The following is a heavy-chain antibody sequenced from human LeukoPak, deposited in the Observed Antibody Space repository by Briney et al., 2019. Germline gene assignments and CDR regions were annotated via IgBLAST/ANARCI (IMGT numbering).Heavy chain of an antibody. Sequence: SQTLSLTCTVSGGSISSGDYYWSWIRQPPGKGLEWIGYIYYSGSTYYNPSLKSRVTISVDTSKNQFSLKLSPVTAADTAVYYCARYCSGGSCQTFDYWGQGTLVTVSS. V-gene: IGHV4-30-4*08. CDR1: GGSISSGDYY. J-gene: IGHJ4*02. D-gene: IGHD2-15*01. CDR2: IYYSGST. CDR3: ARYCSGGSCQTFDY.